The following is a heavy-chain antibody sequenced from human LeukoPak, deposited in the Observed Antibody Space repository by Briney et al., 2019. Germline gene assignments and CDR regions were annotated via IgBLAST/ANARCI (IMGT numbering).Heavy chain of an antibody. V-gene: IGHV4-34*01. Sequence: LETLSLTCAVYGGSFSGYYWSWIRQPPGKGLEWIGEINHSGSTNYNPSLKSRVTISVDTSKNQFSLKLSSVTAADTAVYYCASLSSGYYSLDYWGQGTLVTVSS. CDR2: INHSGST. D-gene: IGHD3-22*01. CDR1: GGSFSGYY. J-gene: IGHJ4*02. CDR3: ASLSSGYYSLDY.